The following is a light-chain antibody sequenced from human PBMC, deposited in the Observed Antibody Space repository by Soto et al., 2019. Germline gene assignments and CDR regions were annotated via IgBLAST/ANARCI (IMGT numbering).Light chain of an antibody. Sequence: QPALTQPRSVSGSPGQSVTISCTGTSSDVGGYNYVSWYQQHPGKAPKLMIYDVNKRPSGVPVRFSGSKSGNTASLTITGLQSEDEADYYCCSYAGSYTYVFGTGTKVTVL. CDR2: DVN. CDR3: CSYAGSYTYV. J-gene: IGLJ1*01. CDR1: SSDVGGYNY. V-gene: IGLV2-11*01.